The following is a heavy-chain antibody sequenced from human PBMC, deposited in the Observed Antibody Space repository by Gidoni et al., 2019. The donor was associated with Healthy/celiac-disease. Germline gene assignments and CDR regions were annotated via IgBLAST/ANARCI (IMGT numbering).Heavy chain of an antibody. D-gene: IGHD6-13*01. CDR2: IWYDGINK. V-gene: IGHV3-33*01. Sequence: QVQLVESGGGVVQPGRSLRLSCAASGFTFSSYGMHWVRQAPGKGLEWVAVIWYDGINKYYADSVKGRFTISRDNSKNTLYLQMNSLRAEDTAVYYCARSGSSDGRSTDYWGQGTLVTVSS. J-gene: IGHJ4*02. CDR3: ARSGSSDGRSTDY. CDR1: GFTFSSYG.